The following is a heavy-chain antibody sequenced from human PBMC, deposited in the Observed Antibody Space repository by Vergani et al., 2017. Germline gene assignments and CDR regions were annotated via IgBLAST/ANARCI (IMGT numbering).Heavy chain of an antibody. Sequence: QVQLVESGGGVVQPGGSLRLSCVASGFSVSNSGMHWVRQAPGKGLEWVSVIYSGGSTYYADSVKGRFTISRHNSKNTLYLQMNSLRAEDTAVYYCARDRVDIVATTTYYYYYYGMDVWGQ. V-gene: IGHV3-NL1*01. CDR1: GFSVSNSG. CDR3: ARDRVDIVATTTYYYYYYGMDV. D-gene: IGHD5-12*01. J-gene: IGHJ6*02. CDR2: IYSGGST.